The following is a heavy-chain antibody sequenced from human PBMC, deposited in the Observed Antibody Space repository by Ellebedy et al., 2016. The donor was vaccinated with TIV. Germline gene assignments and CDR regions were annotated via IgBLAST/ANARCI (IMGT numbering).Heavy chain of an antibody. J-gene: IGHJ4*02. CDR3: ARDAGGRVVAATPGHY. CDR2: IYSGGST. V-gene: IGHV3-66*01. CDR1: GFTVSSNY. Sequence: GESLKISCAASGFTVSSNYMSWVRQAPGKGLEWVSVIYSGGSTYYADSVKGRFTISRDNSKNTLYLQMNSLRAEDTAVYYCARDAGGRVVAATPGHYWGQGTLVTVSS. D-gene: IGHD2-15*01.